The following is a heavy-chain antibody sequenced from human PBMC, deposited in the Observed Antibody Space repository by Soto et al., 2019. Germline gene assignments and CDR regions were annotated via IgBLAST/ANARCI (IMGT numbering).Heavy chain of an antibody. CDR2: IYPGDSDT. Sequence: GESLKISCKGSGYTFTNYWIGWVRQMPGKGPEWMGIIYPGDSDTKYNPSFQGQVTISADKSITTTYLQWSSLKASDTAIYYCARLEWFEYYGMDVWGQGTKVTVSS. D-gene: IGHD3-3*01. CDR3: ARLEWFEYYGMDV. J-gene: IGHJ6*02. CDR1: GYTFTNYW. V-gene: IGHV5-51*01.